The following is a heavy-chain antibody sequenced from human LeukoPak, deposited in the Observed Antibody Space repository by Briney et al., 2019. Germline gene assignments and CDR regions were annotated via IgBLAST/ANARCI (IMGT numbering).Heavy chain of an antibody. CDR2: IKQDGSEK. Sequence: GGSLRLSCAASGFTFSSHWMSWVRQAPGKGLEWVANIKQDGSEKYYVDSVRGRLTISRDNAKNSLYLQMNSLRAEDTAVYYCARGPLVLLWFGSEGYWGQGTLVTVSS. J-gene: IGHJ4*02. CDR1: GFTFSSHW. CDR3: ARGPLVLLWFGSEGY. D-gene: IGHD3-10*01. V-gene: IGHV3-7*01.